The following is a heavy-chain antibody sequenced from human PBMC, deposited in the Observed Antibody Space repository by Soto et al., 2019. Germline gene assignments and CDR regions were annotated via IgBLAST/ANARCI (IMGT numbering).Heavy chain of an antibody. CDR2: INSDGSST. CDR1: GFTFSSYW. CDR3: ARGVVRAAKSYYYYGMDV. V-gene: IGHV3-74*01. D-gene: IGHD2-2*01. J-gene: IGHJ6*02. Sequence: EVQLVESGCGSVQHGGSLRLSCAASGFTFSSYWMHWVRQAPGKGLVWVSRINSDGSSTSYADSVKGRFTISRDNAKNTLYLRVTSLISEYTSVYYGARGVVRAAKSYYYYGMDVWCQGTTVTVSS.